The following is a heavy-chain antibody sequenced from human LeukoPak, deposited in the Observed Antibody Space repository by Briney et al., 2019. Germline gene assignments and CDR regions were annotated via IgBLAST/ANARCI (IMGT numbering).Heavy chain of an antibody. V-gene: IGHV3-7*01. CDR2: IKTDGTEK. Sequence: GGSLRLSCEGSGFTFSNYWMGWVRQAPGKGLQWVANIKTDGTEKYYVDSVKGRFTISRDNAKNSLYLQMNSLRAEDTAVYYCATYSSLNRREFQYWGQGTLLTVSS. D-gene: IGHD3-22*01. J-gene: IGHJ1*01. CDR3: ATYSSLNRREFQY. CDR1: GFTFSNYW.